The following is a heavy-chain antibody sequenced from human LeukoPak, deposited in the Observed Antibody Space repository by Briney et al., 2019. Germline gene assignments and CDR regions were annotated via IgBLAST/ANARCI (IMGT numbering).Heavy chain of an antibody. CDR1: GYAFTSYD. CDR3: ARAGSSWTRFDP. J-gene: IGHJ5*02. Sequence: ASVKVSCKASGYAFTSYDINWVRQATGQGLEWMGWINPNSGGTNYAQKFQGRVTMTRDTSISTAYMELSRLRSDDTAVYYCARAGSSWTRFDPWGQGTLVTVSS. V-gene: IGHV1-2*02. CDR2: INPNSGGT. D-gene: IGHD6-13*01.